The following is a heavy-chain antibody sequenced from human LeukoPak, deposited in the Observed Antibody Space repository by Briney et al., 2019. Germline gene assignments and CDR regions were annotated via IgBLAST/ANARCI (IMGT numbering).Heavy chain of an antibody. CDR3: ARDRPRARYFDY. J-gene: IGHJ4*02. V-gene: IGHV1-69*04. D-gene: IGHD2-15*01. CDR2: IIPILNVP. CDR1: GGTFSDYS. Sequence: GASVKVSCKASGGTFSDYSISWVRQAPGQGLEWMGRIIPILNVPNYAQKFEGRVTITADKSTSRAYMELSSLKSEDTAVYFCARDRPRARYFDYWGQGTLVTVSS.